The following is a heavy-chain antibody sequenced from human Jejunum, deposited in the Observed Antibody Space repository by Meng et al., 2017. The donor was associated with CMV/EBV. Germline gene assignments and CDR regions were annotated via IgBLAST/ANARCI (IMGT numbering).Heavy chain of an antibody. CDR2: IHDTGST. Sequence: QGLLQESGKGLVKPSQSLSRTCSVSGGSIGSGDYYWSWIRQPPGKGLEWIGYIHDTGSTSHNPSLKSRVDISLGTSKNQFSLTLNSVTAEDTAVYFCARGSIFVSFDSWGQGTLVTVSS. CDR3: ARGSIFVSFDS. V-gene: IGHV4-30-4*08. D-gene: IGHD3-3*01. CDR1: GGSIGSGDYY. J-gene: IGHJ4*02.